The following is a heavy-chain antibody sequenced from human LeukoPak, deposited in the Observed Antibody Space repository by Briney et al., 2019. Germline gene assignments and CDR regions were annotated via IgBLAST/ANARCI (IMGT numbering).Heavy chain of an antibody. CDR3: ARDQREYTYGTFDY. Sequence: PGGFLRLSCAASGFTFSSYGMHWVRQAPGKGLEWVAVISYDGSNKYYADSVKGRFTISRDNSRNTLYLQMNSLRAEDTAVYFCARDQREYTYGTFDYWGQGTLVTVSS. CDR1: GFTFSSYG. V-gene: IGHV3-30*03. D-gene: IGHD5-18*01. J-gene: IGHJ4*02. CDR2: ISYDGSNK.